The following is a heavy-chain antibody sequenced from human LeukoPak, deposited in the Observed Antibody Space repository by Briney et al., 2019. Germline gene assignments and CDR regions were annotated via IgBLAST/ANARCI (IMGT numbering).Heavy chain of an antibody. J-gene: IGHJ4*02. D-gene: IGHD2-8*01. CDR1: GFTFDDYA. CDR3: AKGENGPFDY. CDR2: ISWNSGSI. Sequence: GRSLRLSCAASGFTFDDYAMHWVRQAPGKGLEWVSGISWNSGSIGYADSVKGRFTISRDNAKNSLYLQMNSLRAEDTALYYCAKGENGPFDYWGQGTLVTVSS. V-gene: IGHV3-9*01.